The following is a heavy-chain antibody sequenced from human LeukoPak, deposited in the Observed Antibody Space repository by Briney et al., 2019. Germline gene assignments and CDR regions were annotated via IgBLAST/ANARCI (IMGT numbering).Heavy chain of an antibody. D-gene: IGHD2-15*01. J-gene: IGHJ4*02. V-gene: IGHV3-7*01. Sequence: PGGSLRLSCTASGFTFGDYAMSWVRQAPGKGPEWVANINQDGSGKYYVDSVKGRFTISRDNAKNSLYFQMNSLRAEDTAVYYCARDGRGGYLDSWGQGTLVIVSS. CDR2: INQDGSGK. CDR3: ARDGRGGYLDS. CDR1: GFTFGDYA.